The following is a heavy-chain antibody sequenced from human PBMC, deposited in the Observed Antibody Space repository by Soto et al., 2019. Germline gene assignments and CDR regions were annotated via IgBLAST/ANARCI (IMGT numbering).Heavy chain of an antibody. CDR3: AKRPCIAPAGMEGPDY. Sequence: EVQLLESGGGLVQPGGSLRLSCAASGVTFSSYAMSWVRQAPGKGLEWVSAISGSGGSTYYADSVKGRFTISRDNSKNTLYRQMNSLRAEDTAVYYCAKRPCIAPAGMEGPDYWGQGTLVTVSS. D-gene: IGHD6-13*01. J-gene: IGHJ4*02. CDR1: GVTFSSYA. V-gene: IGHV3-23*01. CDR2: ISGSGGST.